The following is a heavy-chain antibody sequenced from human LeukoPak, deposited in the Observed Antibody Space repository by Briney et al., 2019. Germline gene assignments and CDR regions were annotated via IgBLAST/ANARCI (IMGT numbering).Heavy chain of an antibody. J-gene: IGHJ3*02. Sequence: GGSLRLSCAASGFTFSSYSMNGVLQAPGKGLQWVSSISSSSSYIYYADSVKGRFTISRDNAKNSLYLQMNSLRAEDTAVYYCAREVDIVVVPAAPSDAFDIWGQGTMVTVSS. CDR1: GFTFSSYS. CDR3: AREVDIVVVPAAPSDAFDI. D-gene: IGHD2-2*01. CDR2: ISSSSSYI. V-gene: IGHV3-21*01.